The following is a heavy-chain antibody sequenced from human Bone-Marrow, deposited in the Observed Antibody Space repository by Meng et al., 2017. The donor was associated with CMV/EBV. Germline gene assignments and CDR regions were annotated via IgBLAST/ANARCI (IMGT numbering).Heavy chain of an antibody. V-gene: IGHV3-13*01. D-gene: IGHD1-1*01. Sequence: GGSLRLSCAASGFTFSSYDMHWVRQATGKGLEWVSAIGTAGDTYYPGSVKGRFTISRENAKNSLYLQMNSLRAEDTAVYYCAKDSRQSWYIGNWFDPWGQGTLVTVSS. J-gene: IGHJ5*02. CDR1: GFTFSSYD. CDR2: IGTAGDT. CDR3: AKDSRQSWYIGNWFDP.